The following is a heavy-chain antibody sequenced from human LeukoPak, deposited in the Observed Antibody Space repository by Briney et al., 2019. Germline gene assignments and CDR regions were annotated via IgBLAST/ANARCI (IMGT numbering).Heavy chain of an antibody. Sequence: SETLSLTCAVFGGSFSGHYWSWIRQPPGKGLEWIGEINHRGSTTYNPSLKSRVTISVDMSKSQFSLKLSSVTAADTAVYYCARGSPGSVDYWGQGTLVTVSS. D-gene: IGHD5-12*01. CDR3: ARGSPGSVDY. V-gene: IGHV4-34*01. CDR1: GGSFSGHY. CDR2: INHRGST. J-gene: IGHJ4*02.